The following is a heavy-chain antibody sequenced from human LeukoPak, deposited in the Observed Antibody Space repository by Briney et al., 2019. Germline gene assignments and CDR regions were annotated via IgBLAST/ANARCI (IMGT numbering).Heavy chain of an antibody. Sequence: GSSVKVSCKASGGTFSSYAISWVRQAPGQGLEWMGGIIPIFGTANYAQKFQGRVTITADESTSTAYVELSSLRSEDTAVYYCARQYQPLINWFDPWGQGTLVTVSS. V-gene: IGHV1-69*01. CDR3: ARQYQPLINWFDP. CDR1: GGTFSSYA. CDR2: IIPIFGTA. J-gene: IGHJ5*02. D-gene: IGHD2-2*01.